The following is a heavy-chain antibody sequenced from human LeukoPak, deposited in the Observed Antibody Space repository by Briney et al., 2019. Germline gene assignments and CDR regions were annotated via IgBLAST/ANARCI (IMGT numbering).Heavy chain of an antibody. D-gene: IGHD6-19*01. J-gene: IGHJ4*02. CDR1: GGSISLSYYY. V-gene: IGHV4-39*07. Sequence: PSETLSLTCSVSGGSISLSYYYWGWIRQPPGKALEWIGSVYYSGTSSYNPSLKSRVTISVDMSKNHFSLRLSSVTAADTAMYYCARGTLYSGWSYYFDYWGQGSQVTVSS. CDR3: ARGTLYSGWSYYFDY. CDR2: VYYSGTS.